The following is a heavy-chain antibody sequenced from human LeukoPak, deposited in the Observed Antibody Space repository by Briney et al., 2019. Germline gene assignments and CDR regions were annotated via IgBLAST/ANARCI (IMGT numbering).Heavy chain of an antibody. CDR1: GFTFSSYA. CDR2: ISYDGSNK. J-gene: IGHJ4*02. D-gene: IGHD1-20*01. V-gene: IGHV3-30-3*01. CDR3: ARDNWNYLDY. Sequence: GGSLRLSCAPSGFTFSSYAMHWVRQAPGKGLEWVAVISYDGSNKYYADSVKGRFTISRDNSKNTLYLQMNSLRAEDTAVYYCARDNWNYLDYWGQGTLVTVSS.